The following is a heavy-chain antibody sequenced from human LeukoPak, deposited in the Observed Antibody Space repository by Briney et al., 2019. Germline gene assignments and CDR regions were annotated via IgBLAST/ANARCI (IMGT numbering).Heavy chain of an antibody. CDR1: GFTFSSYG. V-gene: IGHV3-33*06. J-gene: IGHJ4*02. Sequence: GKSLRLSCAASGFTFSSYGMHWVRQAPGKGLEWVAVIWYDGSNKYYADSEKRRFTIVRDNSKNRLYLEMDSLRVEETAVYYWAKLGYSSSPEDYWGKGTLVTVSS. D-gene: IGHD6-6*01. CDR3: AKLGYSSSPEDY. CDR2: IWYDGSNK.